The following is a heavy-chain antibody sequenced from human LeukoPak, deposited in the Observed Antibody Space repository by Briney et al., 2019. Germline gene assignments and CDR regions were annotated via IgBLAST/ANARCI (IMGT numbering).Heavy chain of an antibody. V-gene: IGHV1-2*02. CDR3: ATSMGNVLSYYMDV. Sequence: ASVKVSCKASGYTFTGYYMHWVRQAPGQGLEWMGWINPNSGGTNYAQKFQGRVTMTRDTSISTAYMELSRLRSDDTAVYYCATSMGNVLSYYMDVWGEGTTVTVSS. CDR1: GYTFTGYY. CDR2: INPNSGGT. D-gene: IGHD1-1*01. J-gene: IGHJ6*03.